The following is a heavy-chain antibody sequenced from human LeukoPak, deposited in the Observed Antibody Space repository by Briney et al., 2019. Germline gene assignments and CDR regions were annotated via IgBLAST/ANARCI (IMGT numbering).Heavy chain of an antibody. CDR1: GFTFNNYG. Sequence: GGTLRLSCGASGFTFNNYGMNWVRQAPGKGLEWVAVISYDGSNKYYADSVKGRFTISRDNSKNTLYLQMNSLRAEDTAVYYCAKGEAYCGGDCYSNPFDYWGQGTLVTVSS. V-gene: IGHV3-30*18. CDR2: ISYDGSNK. CDR3: AKGEAYCGGDCYSNPFDY. J-gene: IGHJ4*02. D-gene: IGHD2-21*02.